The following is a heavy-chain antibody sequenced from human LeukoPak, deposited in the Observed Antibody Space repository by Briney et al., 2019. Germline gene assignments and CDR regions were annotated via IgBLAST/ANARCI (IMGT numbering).Heavy chain of an antibody. CDR3: ARLSRAVLTYGMDV. J-gene: IGHJ6*04. CDR1: GYIFTSYW. Sequence: GGALKISCKGSGYIFTSYWIAWVRQMPGKGLEWMGIIYPGDSDTRYSPSFQGQVTISAHKSISTAYLQWSSLKASDTALYYCARLSRAVLTYGMDVWGKGITVTVSS. D-gene: IGHD6-19*01. CDR2: IYPGDSDT. V-gene: IGHV5-51*01.